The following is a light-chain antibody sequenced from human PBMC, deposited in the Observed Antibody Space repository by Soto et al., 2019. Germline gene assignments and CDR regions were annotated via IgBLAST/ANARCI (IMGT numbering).Light chain of an antibody. CDR3: QQRSNGPPGYT. CDR2: DVF. CDR1: LSVGSF. J-gene: IGKJ2*01. Sequence: EIVLTQSPATLSLSPGERSTLSCRGSLSVGSFLAWYQQKPGQAPRLLIYDVFNRAPGIPARFSGRGSGTDSTLTINIQEHEDFAVNYCQQRSNGPPGYTFGQGNKLEIK. V-gene: IGKV3-11*01.